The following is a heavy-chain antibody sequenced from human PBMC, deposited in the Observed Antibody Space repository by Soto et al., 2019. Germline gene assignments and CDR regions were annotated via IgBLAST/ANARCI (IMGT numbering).Heavy chain of an antibody. J-gene: IGHJ5*02. CDR2: IIPILGIA. V-gene: IGHV1-69*02. CDR1: GGTFSSYT. Sequence: ASVKVSCKASGGTFSSYTISWVRQAPGQGLEWMGRIIPILGIANYAQKFQGRVTITADKSTSTAYMELSSLRSEDTAVYYCASFKQQLVRGNWFDPWGQGTLVTVSS. D-gene: IGHD6-13*01. CDR3: ASFKQQLVRGNWFDP.